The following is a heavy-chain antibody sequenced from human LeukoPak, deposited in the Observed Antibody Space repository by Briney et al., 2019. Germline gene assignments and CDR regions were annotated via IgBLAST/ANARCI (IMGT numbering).Heavy chain of an antibody. J-gene: IGHJ4*02. CDR3: AKELVGANSPLYFDY. D-gene: IGHD1-26*01. CDR2: IRYDGSNK. Sequence: GGSLRLSCAASGFTFSSYGMHWVRQAPGKGLVWVAFIRYDGSNKYYADSVKGRFNISRDNSKNTLYLKRNSLRAEDTAVYYCAKELVGANSPLYFDYWGQGTLVTVSS. V-gene: IGHV3-30*02. CDR1: GFTFSSYG.